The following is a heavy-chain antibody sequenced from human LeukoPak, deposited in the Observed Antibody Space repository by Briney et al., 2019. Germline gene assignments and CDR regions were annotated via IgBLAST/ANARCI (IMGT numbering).Heavy chain of an antibody. CDR3: ARESGYYYDSSGYYY. CDR1: GFTFSSYS. D-gene: IGHD3-22*01. CDR2: ISSSSSYI. J-gene: IGHJ4*02. Sequence: GGSLRLSCAASGFTFSSYSMNWVRQAPGKGLEWVSSISSSSSYIYYADSVKGRFTISRDNAKNSLYLQMNSLRAEDTAVYYCARESGYYYDSSGYYYWGQGTLVTVSP. V-gene: IGHV3-21*01.